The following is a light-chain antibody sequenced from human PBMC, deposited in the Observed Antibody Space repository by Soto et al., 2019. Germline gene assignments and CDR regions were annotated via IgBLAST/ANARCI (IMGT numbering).Light chain of an antibody. CDR3: QQYNNWPRT. J-gene: IGKJ1*01. CDR2: GAS. Sequence: EIVLTQSPGTLSLSPGERATLSCRASQSISSSYLAWYQQRPDQAPRLLIYGASTRATGVPPTFSGSGFGTEFTLTISSLQSEDFAVYYCQQYNNWPRTFGQGTKVDIK. CDR1: QSISSSY. V-gene: IGKV3-15*01.